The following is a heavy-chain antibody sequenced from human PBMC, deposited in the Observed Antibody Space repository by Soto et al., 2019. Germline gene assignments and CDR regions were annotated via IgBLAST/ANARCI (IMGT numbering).Heavy chain of an antibody. CDR1: GYSFTSYW. Sequence: GESLKISCKGSGYSFTSYWIGWVRQMPGKGLGWMGIIYPGDSDTRYSPSFQGQVTISADKSISTAYLQWSSLKASDTAMYYCARHMSVYGGVSDAFDIWGQGTMVTVSS. CDR3: ARHMSVYGGVSDAFDI. D-gene: IGHD2-8*01. V-gene: IGHV5-51*01. CDR2: IYPGDSDT. J-gene: IGHJ3*02.